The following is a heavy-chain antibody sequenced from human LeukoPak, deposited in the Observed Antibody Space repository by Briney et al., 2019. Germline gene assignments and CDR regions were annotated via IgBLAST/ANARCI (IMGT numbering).Heavy chain of an antibody. Sequence: GGFLRLSCAASGFTFSSYWMSWVRQAPGKGLEWVANIKQDGSEKYYVDSVKGRFTISRDNAKNSLYLQMNSLRAEDTAVCYCARVGKQVAADYWGQGTLVTVSS. CDR3: ARVGKQVAADY. D-gene: IGHD2-15*01. V-gene: IGHV3-7*03. CDR1: GFTFSSYW. CDR2: IKQDGSEK. J-gene: IGHJ4*02.